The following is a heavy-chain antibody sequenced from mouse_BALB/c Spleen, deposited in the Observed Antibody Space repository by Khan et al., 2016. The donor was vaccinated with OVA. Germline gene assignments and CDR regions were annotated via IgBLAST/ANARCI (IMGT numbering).Heavy chain of an antibody. CDR2: INTYTGEP. V-gene: IGHV9-3-1*01. CDR1: GHTFTNFG. J-gene: IGHJ4*01. Sequence: QIQLVQSGPELKKPGETVKISCKASGHTFTNFGMNWVKQAPGKGLKWMGWINTYTGEPTYADDFNGRFAFSLEASASTAYFQINNLTNEDTATDFCTRPPYFSYAMDNWGQGTSVTVSS. D-gene: IGHD2-10*01. CDR3: TRPPYFSYAMDN.